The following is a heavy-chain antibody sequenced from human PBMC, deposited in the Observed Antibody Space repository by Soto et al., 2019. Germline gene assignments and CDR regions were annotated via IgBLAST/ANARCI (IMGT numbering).Heavy chain of an antibody. Sequence: QVQLQQSGAGLLKPSETLSLTCAVYGESFSGHIWTWIRQTPGKGLQWIGQINHSGSASYNPSLKSRVTKSVHTSNSQFSLELSSVTAADTAVYYCARGLITGSHYSGGWYYFDSWGQGTQVTVSS. V-gene: IGHV4-34*01. CDR3: ARGLITGSHYSGGWYYFDS. CDR1: GESFSGHI. D-gene: IGHD6-19*01. J-gene: IGHJ4*02. CDR2: INHSGSA.